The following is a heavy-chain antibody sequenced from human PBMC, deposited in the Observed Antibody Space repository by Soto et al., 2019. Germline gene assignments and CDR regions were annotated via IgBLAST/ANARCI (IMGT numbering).Heavy chain of an antibody. CDR1: GFSLNDYG. V-gene: IGHV3-30*18. Sequence: GGSLRLSCAASGFSLNDYGMHWVRQPPGKGLEWVADISYDGRNKYYTDSVRGRFTTSRDISKGTLYLQMNSLRPEDTAVYYCAKSNRDAYDTPDFWGQGTPVTVSS. CDR2: ISYDGRNK. D-gene: IGHD3-22*01. J-gene: IGHJ4*02. CDR3: AKSNRDAYDTPDF.